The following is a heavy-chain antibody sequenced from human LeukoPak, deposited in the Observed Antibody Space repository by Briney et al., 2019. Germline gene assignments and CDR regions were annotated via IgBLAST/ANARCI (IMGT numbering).Heavy chain of an antibody. Sequence: SETLSLTCAVYGGSFSGYYWSWIRQPPGKGLEWIGEINHSGSTNYNPSLKSRVTISVDTSKNQFSLKLSSVTAADTAVYYCAGGSYGDYEVLYYFDYWGQGTLVTVSS. CDR2: INHSGST. V-gene: IGHV4-34*01. J-gene: IGHJ4*02. D-gene: IGHD4-17*01. CDR3: AGGSYGDYEVLYYFDY. CDR1: GGSFSGYY.